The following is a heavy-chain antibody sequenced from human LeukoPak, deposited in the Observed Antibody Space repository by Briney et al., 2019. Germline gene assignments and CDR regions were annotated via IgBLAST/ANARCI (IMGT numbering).Heavy chain of an antibody. Sequence: SETLSLTCTVSGGSIRSSYYYWSWIRQPPGKGLEWIGEINHSGSTNYNPSLKSRVTISVDTSKNQFSLKLSSVTAADTAVYYCARTAYYPNDYWGQGTLVTVPS. D-gene: IGHD2-21*01. CDR3: ARTAYYPNDY. CDR1: GGSIRSSYYY. V-gene: IGHV4-39*07. J-gene: IGHJ4*02. CDR2: INHSGST.